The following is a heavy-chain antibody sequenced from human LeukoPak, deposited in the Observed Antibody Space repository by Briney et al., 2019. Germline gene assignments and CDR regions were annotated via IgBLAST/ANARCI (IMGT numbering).Heavy chain of an antibody. CDR3: AKESTMVRGVIPLDY. Sequence: GGSLRLSCTASGFTFSSYAMSWVRQAPGKGLEWVSAISGSGGSTYYADSVKGRFTISRDNSKNTLYLQMNSLRAEDTAVYYCAKESTMVRGVIPLDYWGQGTLVTVSS. J-gene: IGHJ4*02. V-gene: IGHV3-23*01. CDR1: GFTFSSYA. CDR2: ISGSGGST. D-gene: IGHD3-10*01.